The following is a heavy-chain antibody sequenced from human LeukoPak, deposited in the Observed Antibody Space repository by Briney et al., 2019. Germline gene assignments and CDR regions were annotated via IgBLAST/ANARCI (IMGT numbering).Heavy chain of an antibody. V-gene: IGHV3-7*01. D-gene: IGHD3-10*01. CDR2: IKQDGSEK. J-gene: IGHJ3*02. Sequence: GGSLRLSCAASGFTFSSYWMSWVRQAPGKGLEWVANIKQDGSEKYYVDSVKGRFTISRDNAKNSLYLQMNSLRAEDTAVYYCARDPYGSGSFDAFDIWGQGTMVTVSS. CDR3: ARDPYGSGSFDAFDI. CDR1: GFTFSSYW.